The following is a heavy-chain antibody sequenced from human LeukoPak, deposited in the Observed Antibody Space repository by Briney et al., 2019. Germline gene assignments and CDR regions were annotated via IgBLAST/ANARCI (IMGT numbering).Heavy chain of an antibody. CDR3: ARHPYYYDSSGYYFAYYGMDV. D-gene: IGHD3-22*01. V-gene: IGHV5-51*01. CDR1: GYSFTSYW. J-gene: IGHJ6*02. CDR2: IYPGDSDT. Sequence: GESLEISCQGSGYSFTSYWIGWVRQMPGKGLGWMGVIYPGDSDTRYSPSFQGQVTISADKSTSTAYLQWSSLKASDTAMYYCARHPYYYDSSGYYFAYYGMDVWGQGTTVTVSS.